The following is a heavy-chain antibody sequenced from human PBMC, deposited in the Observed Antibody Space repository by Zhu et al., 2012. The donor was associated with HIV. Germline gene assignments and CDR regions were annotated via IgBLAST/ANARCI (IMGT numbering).Heavy chain of an antibody. CDR3: ARLDIYRNVFGL. V-gene: IGHV4-39*07. CDR2: IYYSGDT. D-gene: IGHD3-16*02. Sequence: QVQLQESGPGLVKPSEALSLTCSVSGGSMTSSDYYRGWIRQAPGKGLEWLGSIYYSGDTYYNPSLKSRVTASVDTPKNQLSLRLTSVTAADTAVYHCARLDIYRNVFGLWGQGTVVTVSA. J-gene: IGHJ3*01. CDR1: GGSMTSSDYY.